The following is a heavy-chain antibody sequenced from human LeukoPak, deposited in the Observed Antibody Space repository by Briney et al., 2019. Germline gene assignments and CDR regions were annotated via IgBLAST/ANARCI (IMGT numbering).Heavy chain of an antibody. CDR1: GFTFSSYG. CDR3: ARDSCTNGVCPYFGY. D-gene: IGHD2-8*01. CDR2: IWCDGSNK. V-gene: IGHV3-33*01. J-gene: IGHJ4*02. Sequence: PGGSLRLSCAASGFTFSSYGMHWVRQAPGKGLEWVAVIWCDGSNKYYADSVKGRSTISRDNSKNTLYLQMNSLRAEDTAVYYCARDSCTNGVCPYFGYWGQGTLVTVSS.